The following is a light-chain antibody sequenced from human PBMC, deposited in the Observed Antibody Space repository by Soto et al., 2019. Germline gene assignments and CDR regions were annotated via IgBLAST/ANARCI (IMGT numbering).Light chain of an antibody. CDR3: QQSSSVPRT. Sequence: DIQMTQSPSLLSASIGDRVTITCRASQHIATSLIWFQHKVGKAPTLLIYGASALQSGVPSRFSGSGSGTHFTLTISGLQPEDFATYYCQQSSSVPRTFGQGTKVDIK. V-gene: IGKV1-39*01. J-gene: IGKJ1*01. CDR2: GAS. CDR1: QHIATS.